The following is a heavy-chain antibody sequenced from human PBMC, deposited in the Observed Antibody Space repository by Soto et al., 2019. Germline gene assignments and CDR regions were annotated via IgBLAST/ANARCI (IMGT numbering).Heavy chain of an antibody. CDR3: ARGGRLRSPVYYYYMDV. V-gene: IGHV3-33*01. CDR1: GFPFSNYG. J-gene: IGHJ6*03. CDR2: IWYDGSNK. Sequence: GGALRPPWAPPGFPFSNYGIHWVLQAPSKGLEWVAVIWYDGSNKYYADSVKGRFTISRDNSKNTLYLQVNSLRAEDTAVYYCARGGRLRSPVYYYYMDVWGEGTTVTVSS. D-gene: IGHD4-17*01.